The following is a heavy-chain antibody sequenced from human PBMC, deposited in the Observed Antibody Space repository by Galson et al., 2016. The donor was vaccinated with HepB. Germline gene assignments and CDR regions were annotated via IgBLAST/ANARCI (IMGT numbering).Heavy chain of an antibody. V-gene: IGHV3-23*01. Sequence: SLRLSCAASGFTFNNYGMTWVRQAPGKGLEVVSSISRRGDSRDYADSVKGRFTISRDNSKNTLSLQMNSLRAEDTAVDYCVQWSTAPAVWGKGTTVTVSS. CDR2: ISRRGDSR. J-gene: IGHJ6*04. D-gene: IGHD1-26*01. CDR3: VQWSTAPAV. CDR1: GFTFNNYG.